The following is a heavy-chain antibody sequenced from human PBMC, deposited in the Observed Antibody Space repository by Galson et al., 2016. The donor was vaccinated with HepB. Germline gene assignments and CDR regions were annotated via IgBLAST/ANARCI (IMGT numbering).Heavy chain of an antibody. CDR3: AREGGVATQTFYYHYCGMDV. V-gene: IGHV1-18*01. Sequence: SVKVSCKASGYTFTNSGVSWVRQAPGQGLEWMGWISTYTGHTKYAQKLQGRVTMTTDKSTSTAYMEMRSLRSDDTAVYYCAREGGVATQTFYYHYCGMDVWGRGTAVSVSS. D-gene: IGHD6-13*01. CDR2: ISTYTGHT. CDR1: GYTFTNSG. J-gene: IGHJ6*02.